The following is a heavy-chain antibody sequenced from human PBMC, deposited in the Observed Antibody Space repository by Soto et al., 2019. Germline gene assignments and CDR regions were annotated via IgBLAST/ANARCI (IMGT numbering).Heavy chain of an antibody. CDR3: ASGLTAHDAFDI. CDR2: INSDGSST. Sequence: GGSLRLSCASSGFTFSSYWMHWVRQAPGKGLVWVSRINSDGSSTSYADSVKGRFTISRDNAKNTLYLQMNSLRAEDTAVYYCASGLTAHDAFDIWGQGTMVTVSS. J-gene: IGHJ3*02. CDR1: GFTFSSYW. V-gene: IGHV3-74*01. D-gene: IGHD5-12*01.